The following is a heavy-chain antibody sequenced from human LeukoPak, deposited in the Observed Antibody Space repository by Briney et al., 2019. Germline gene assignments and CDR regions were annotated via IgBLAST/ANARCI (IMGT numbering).Heavy chain of an antibody. Sequence: PSETLSLTCIVSGGSIRNYYWNWLRQSPGKGLEWIGFIHYSGSTYYRPTLKSRVTMSVDTSKNQFSLKLTPVTAADTAVYYCARGGDSSGYLNHYYYGMDVWGQGTTVTVSS. CDR3: ARGGDSSGYLNHYYYGMDV. V-gene: IGHV4-59*01. D-gene: IGHD5-18*01. CDR1: GGSIRNYY. J-gene: IGHJ6*02. CDR2: IHYSGST.